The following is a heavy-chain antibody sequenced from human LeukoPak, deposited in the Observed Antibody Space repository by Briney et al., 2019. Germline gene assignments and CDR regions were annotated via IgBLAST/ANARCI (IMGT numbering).Heavy chain of an antibody. CDR3: ARHTRASQYYFDY. CDR2: ISGGSSTI. Sequence: GGSLRLSCAASGFTLSSYSMNWVRQAPGKGLEWVSYISGGSSTIYNADSVKGRFTISRDNAKNLLYLLMDTLRAEDTAVYYCARHTRASQYYFDYWGQGTLVTVSS. CDR1: GFTLSSYS. D-gene: IGHD3-3*01. J-gene: IGHJ4*02. V-gene: IGHV3-48*01.